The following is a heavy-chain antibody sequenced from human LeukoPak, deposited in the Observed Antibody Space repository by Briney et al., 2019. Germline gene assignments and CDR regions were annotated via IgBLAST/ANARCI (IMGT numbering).Heavy chain of an antibody. Sequence: ASVKVSCKASGYTFTSYGISWVRQAHGQGLEWMGWISAYNGNTNYAQKLQGRVTMTTDTSTSTAYMELRSLRSDDTAVYYCARQYYDFWSGYYRPFDYWGQGTLVTVSS. CDR1: GYTFTSYG. V-gene: IGHV1-18*01. CDR3: ARQYYDFWSGYYRPFDY. D-gene: IGHD3-3*01. J-gene: IGHJ4*02. CDR2: ISAYNGNT.